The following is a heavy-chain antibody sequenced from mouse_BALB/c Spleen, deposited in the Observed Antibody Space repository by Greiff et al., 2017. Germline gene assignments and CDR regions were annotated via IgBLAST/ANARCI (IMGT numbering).Heavy chain of an antibody. Sequence: EVQRVESGPGLVKPSQSLSLTCTVTGYSITSDYAWNWIRQFPGNKLEWMGYISYSGSTSYNPSLKSRISITRDTSKNQFFLQLNSVTTEDTATYYCARTGTGGYYYAMDYWGQGTSVTVSS. CDR1: GYSITSDYA. D-gene: IGHD4-1*01. CDR2: ISYSGST. J-gene: IGHJ4*01. V-gene: IGHV3-2*02. CDR3: ARTGTGGYYYAMDY.